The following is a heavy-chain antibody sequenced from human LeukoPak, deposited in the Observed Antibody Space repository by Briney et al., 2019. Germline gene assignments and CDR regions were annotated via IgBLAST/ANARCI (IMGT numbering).Heavy chain of an antibody. CDR2: INPDGSSA. J-gene: IGHJ3*01. CDR3: ASAMTVAGRRGFDV. Sequence: GGSLRLSCVASGFTFSSYWMHWVRQGPGKGLVWVSRINPDGSSADYAGSVRGRLSVSRDSAKNTVYLQMNSLRVEDTAVYYCASAMTVAGRRGFDVWGQGTTVIVSS. CDR1: GFTFSSYW. D-gene: IGHD6-19*01. V-gene: IGHV3-74*01.